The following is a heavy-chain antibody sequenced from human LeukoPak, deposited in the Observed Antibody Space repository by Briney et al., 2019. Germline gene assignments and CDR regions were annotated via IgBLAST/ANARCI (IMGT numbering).Heavy chain of an antibody. CDR2: ISSSSSTI. D-gene: IGHD5-18*01. CDR1: GFTFSSYS. CDR3: AREPDTAMVIYGMDV. J-gene: IGHJ6*02. Sequence: GGSLRLSCAASGFTFSSYSMNRVRQAPGKGLEWVSYISSSSSTIYYADSVKGRFTISRDNAKNSLYLQMNSLRAEDTAVYYCAREPDTAMVIYGMDVWGQGTTVTVSS. V-gene: IGHV3-48*01.